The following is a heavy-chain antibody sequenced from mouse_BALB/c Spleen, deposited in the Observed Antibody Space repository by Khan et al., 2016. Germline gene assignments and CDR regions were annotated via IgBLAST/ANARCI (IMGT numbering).Heavy chain of an antibody. CDR1: GFTFSGFW. CDR3: LRWGGWNFDV. Sequence: EVQLLETGGGLVQPGGSRGLSCEGSGFTFSGFWMSWVRQTPGKTLEWIGDSNSDGSAINYAPSIKDRFTIFRDNDKNTLYLQMNNVRAEDTATYFCLRWGGWNFDVWGAGTTVTVSS. CDR2: SNSDGSAI. J-gene: IGHJ1*01. V-gene: IGHV11-2*02.